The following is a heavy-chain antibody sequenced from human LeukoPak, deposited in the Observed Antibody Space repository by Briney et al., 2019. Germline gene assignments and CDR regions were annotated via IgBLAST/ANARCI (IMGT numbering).Heavy chain of an antibody. D-gene: IGHD3-10*01. J-gene: IGHJ4*02. CDR1: GYTFTSYG. CDR2: ISAYNGNT. CDR3: ARNSAFYGPYYFDY. Sequence: ASVKVSCKASGYTFTSYGISWVRQAPGQGLEWMGWISAYNGNTNYAQKLQGRVTMTTDTSTSTAYMELRSLRSDDTAVYYCARNSAFYGPYYFDYWGQGTLVTVSS. V-gene: IGHV1-18*01.